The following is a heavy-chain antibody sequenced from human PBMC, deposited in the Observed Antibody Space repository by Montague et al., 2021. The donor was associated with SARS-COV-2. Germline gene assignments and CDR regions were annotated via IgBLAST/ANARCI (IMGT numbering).Heavy chain of an antibody. CDR3: ARGRVTREGLDD. D-gene: IGHD2-15*01. CDR1: GYFIGTGYY. CDR2: NYLHGNA. J-gene: IGHJ4*02. V-gene: IGHV4-38-2*02. Sequence: SETLSLTCSVSGYFIGTGYYWGWIRQSPGKGLEWIGSNYLHGNAYYNPSLNSRVTISLDTSNNQFSLILTAVTTSDTAAYYCARGRVTREGLDDWGQGIRVIVSS.